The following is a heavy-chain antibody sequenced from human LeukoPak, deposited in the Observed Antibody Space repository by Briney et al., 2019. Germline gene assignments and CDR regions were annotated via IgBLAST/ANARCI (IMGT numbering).Heavy chain of an antibody. CDR1: GFTFSNYG. CDR3: AKDHSQNFDY. Sequence: PGGSLGLSCAASGFTFSNYGMHWVRQAPGKGLEWVAFLRRDGSDKYYADSVKGRFTISRDNSKNTVYLQTNSLRPEDTAVYYCAKDHSQNFDYWGQGTLVTVSS. J-gene: IGHJ4*02. V-gene: IGHV3-30*02. D-gene: IGHD5-18*01. CDR2: LRRDGSDK.